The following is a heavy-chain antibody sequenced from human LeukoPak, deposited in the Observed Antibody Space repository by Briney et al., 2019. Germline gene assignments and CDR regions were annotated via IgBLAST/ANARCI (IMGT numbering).Heavy chain of an antibody. D-gene: IGHD3-3*01. CDR1: GYSFSNYW. Sequence: GDSLKISCKASGYSFSNYWIAWVRQMPGKGLEWMGIIYPDDSHTRYSPSFQGQVTISADKSISTAYLQWSSLKASDSAMYYCARPISPVRFLEWYYFDSWGQGTLVTVYS. CDR3: ARPISPVRFLEWYYFDS. J-gene: IGHJ4*02. V-gene: IGHV5-51*01. CDR2: IYPDDSHT.